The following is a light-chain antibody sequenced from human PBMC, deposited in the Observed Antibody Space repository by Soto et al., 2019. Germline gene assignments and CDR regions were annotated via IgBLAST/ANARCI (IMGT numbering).Light chain of an antibody. Sequence: QSVLTQPASVSGSPGQSITISCTGTSSDGGSYNYVSWYQHHPGKAPRLMIYASSNRPSGVSHRFSGSRSGNTASLTISGLQAEDEADYYCSSYTSGSTLYVFGTGTKV. V-gene: IGLV2-14*01. CDR2: ASS. J-gene: IGLJ1*01. CDR1: SSDGGSYNY. CDR3: SSYTSGSTLYV.